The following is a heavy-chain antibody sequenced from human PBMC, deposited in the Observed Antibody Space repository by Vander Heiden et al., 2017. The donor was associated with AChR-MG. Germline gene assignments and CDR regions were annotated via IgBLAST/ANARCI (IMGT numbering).Heavy chain of an antibody. CDR3: ARDNSGSYLYGY. J-gene: IGHJ4*02. Sequence: EVQLVESGGGLVQPGGSLRLSCAASASTVSSYWMSWVRQAPGKGLEWVANIKQDGSEKYYVDSVKGRFTISRDNAKNSLYLQMNSLRAEDTAVYYCARDNSGSYLYGYWGQGTLVTVSS. CDR2: IKQDGSEK. CDR1: ASTVSSYW. V-gene: IGHV3-7*01. D-gene: IGHD1-26*01.